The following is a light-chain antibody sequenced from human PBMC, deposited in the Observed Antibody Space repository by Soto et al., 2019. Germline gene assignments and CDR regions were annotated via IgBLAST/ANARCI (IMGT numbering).Light chain of an antibody. CDR1: QSISSW. V-gene: IGKV1-5*03. Sequence: DIQMTQSPSTLSASVGDRVTITCRASQSISSWLAWYQQKPGKAPKLLIYKASSLESGVPSRFSGSGSGTEFTLTISSLQPDDFATYYCQQYGPLTFGGGTKVEIK. CDR2: KAS. CDR3: QQYGPLT. J-gene: IGKJ4*01.